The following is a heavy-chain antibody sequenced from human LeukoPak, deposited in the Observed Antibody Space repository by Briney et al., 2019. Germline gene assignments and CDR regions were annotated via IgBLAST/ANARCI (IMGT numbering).Heavy chain of an antibody. CDR3: ASQTGYSSSWFDY. CDR2: INPNSGGT. Sequence: ASVKASCKASGYTFTGYYMHWVRQAPGQGLEWMGWINPNSGGTNYAQKFQGRVTMTRDTSISTAYMELSRLRSDDTAVYFCASQTGYSSSWFDYWGQGTLVTVSS. CDR1: GYTFTGYY. V-gene: IGHV1-2*02. J-gene: IGHJ4*02. D-gene: IGHD6-13*01.